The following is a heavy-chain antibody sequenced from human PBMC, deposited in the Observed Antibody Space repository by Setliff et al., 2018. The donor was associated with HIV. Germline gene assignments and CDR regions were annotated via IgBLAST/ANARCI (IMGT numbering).Heavy chain of an antibody. CDR3: ARVRLGYNDLKPPRYTHALGY. V-gene: IGHV3-53*05. CDR2: IYSDGRT. CDR1: GFTFGNFW. Sequence: GESLKISCAASGFTFGNFWMHWVRQAPGKGLEWVSFIYSDGRTYYADSVKGRFTISRDNSKNTLYLQMNRLRSDDTAVYYCARVRLGYNDLKPPRYTHALGYWGQGTLVTVSS. D-gene: IGHD6-25*01. J-gene: IGHJ4*02.